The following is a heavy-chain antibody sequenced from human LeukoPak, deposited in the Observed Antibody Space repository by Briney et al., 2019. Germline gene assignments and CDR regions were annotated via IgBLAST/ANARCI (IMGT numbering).Heavy chain of an antibody. V-gene: IGHV3-48*01. CDR1: GFTFSTYS. CDR3: ASRADYYDSSGSFDY. Sequence: GGSLRLSYAASGFTFSTYSMNWVRQAPGKGLEWVSYISSSSSTIYYADSVKGRFTISRDNAKNSLYLQMNSLRAEDTAVYYCASRADYYDSSGSFDYWGQGTLVTVSS. CDR2: ISSSSSTI. D-gene: IGHD3-22*01. J-gene: IGHJ4*02.